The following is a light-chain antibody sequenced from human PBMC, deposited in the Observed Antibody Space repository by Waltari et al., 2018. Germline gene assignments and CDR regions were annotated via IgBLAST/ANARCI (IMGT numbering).Light chain of an antibody. CDR3: QQYYSTPS. J-gene: IGKJ4*01. CDR2: CAS. Sequence: IVMTQSPDSLPVSLVEMATINSKSSQSVFLSSNNKNSLAWYQHKPGQAPKVLIYCASTLECGVPYRFSGSGSGTDFTLTISSLQAEDVAVYYCQQYYSTPSFGGGTKVEIK. V-gene: IGKV4-1*01. CDR1: QSVFLSSNNKNS.